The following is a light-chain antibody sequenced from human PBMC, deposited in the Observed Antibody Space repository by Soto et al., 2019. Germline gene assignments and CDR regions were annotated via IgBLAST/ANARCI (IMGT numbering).Light chain of an antibody. CDR1: SGDVGGYNY. J-gene: IGLJ1*01. CDR2: EVT. V-gene: IGLV2-14*01. CDR3: LSFTSSFTYI. Sequence: QSVLTQPASVSGSPGQSITISCTGTSGDVGGYNYVSWYQHHPGKAPKLMIYEVTNRPSGVSIRFSGSKSGTTASLTISGLQAEDEADYYCLSFTSSFTYIFGTGTKVTVL.